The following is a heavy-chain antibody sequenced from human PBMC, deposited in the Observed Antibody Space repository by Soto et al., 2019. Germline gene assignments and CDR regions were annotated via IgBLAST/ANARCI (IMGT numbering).Heavy chain of an antibody. CDR1: GFAFNSYW. CDR2: VRSDGTTA. Sequence: GGSLRLSCEASGFAFNSYWMHWVRQAPGKGLVWVAGVRSDGTTATYADSVRGRFTIARDNAKNTLYLQMNSLRFEDTAVYYRARLVANTYSPRPLDFWGQGTQVTVSS. CDR3: ARLVANTYSPRPLDF. J-gene: IGHJ4*02. D-gene: IGHD6-6*01. V-gene: IGHV3-74*01.